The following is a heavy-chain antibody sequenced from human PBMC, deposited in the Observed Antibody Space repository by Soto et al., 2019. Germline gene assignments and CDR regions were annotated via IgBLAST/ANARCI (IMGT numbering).Heavy chain of an antibody. CDR2: INPNSGGT. D-gene: IGHD5-12*01. Sequence: QVQLVQSGAEVKKPGASVKVSCKASGYTFTGYYMHWVRQAPGQGLEWMGWINPNSGGTNYAQKFQGRVTMTRDTSISTAYMELSRLRSDDTAVYYCARDGEMATILDAFDIWGQGTMVTVSS. V-gene: IGHV1-2*02. CDR1: GYTFTGYY. J-gene: IGHJ3*02. CDR3: ARDGEMATILDAFDI.